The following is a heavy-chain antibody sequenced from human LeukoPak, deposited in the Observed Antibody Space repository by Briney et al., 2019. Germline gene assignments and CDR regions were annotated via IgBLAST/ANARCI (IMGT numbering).Heavy chain of an antibody. V-gene: IGHV3-23*01. CDR3: AKDIVRGEYFQH. CDR1: GFTFRSYS. Sequence: GGSLRLSCAASGFTFRSYSMNWVRQAPGKGLEWVSAITGTGDSTYYTDSVKGRFTISRDNSKNTLYLQMNSLRAEDTALYYCAKDIVRGEYFQHWGQGTLVTVSS. D-gene: IGHD1-26*01. J-gene: IGHJ1*01. CDR2: ITGTGDST.